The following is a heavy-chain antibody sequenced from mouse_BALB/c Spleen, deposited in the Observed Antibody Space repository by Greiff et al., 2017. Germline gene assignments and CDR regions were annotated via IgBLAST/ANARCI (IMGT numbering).Heavy chain of an antibody. CDR2: IYPGDGDT. V-gene: IGHV1-87*01. D-gene: IGHD1-1*01. CDR1: GYTFTSYW. CDR3: ARSGITTYYAMDY. J-gene: IGHJ4*01. Sequence: QVQLQQSGAELMKPGASVKISCKATGYTFTSYWMQWVKQRPGQGLEWIGAIYPGDGDTRYTQKFKGKATLTADKSSSTAYMQLSSLASEDSAVYYCARSGITTYYAMDYWGQGTSVTVSS.